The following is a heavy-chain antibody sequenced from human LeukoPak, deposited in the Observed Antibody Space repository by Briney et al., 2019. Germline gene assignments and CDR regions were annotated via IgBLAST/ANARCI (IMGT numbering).Heavy chain of an antibody. J-gene: IGHJ4*02. V-gene: IGHV4-4*07. CDR1: GGSISSYY. D-gene: IGHD1-26*01. CDR2: IYTSGST. CDR3: ARGSRPQVSANFDY. Sequence: SETLSLTCTVSGGSISSYYWSWIRQPAGKGLEWIGRIYTSGSTNYNPSLKSRVTMSVDTSKNQFSLKLSSVTAADTAVYYCARGSRPQVSANFDYWGQGTLVTVSS.